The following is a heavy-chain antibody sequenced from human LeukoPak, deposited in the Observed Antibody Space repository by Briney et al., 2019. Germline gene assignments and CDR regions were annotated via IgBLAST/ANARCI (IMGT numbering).Heavy chain of an antibody. CDR1: GFTVSSNY. Sequence: GGSLRLSCAASGFTVSSNYMSWVRQAPGKGLEWVSVIYSGGSTYYADSVKGRFTISRDNSKNTLYLQMNSLRAEDTAVYYCARVEHIVATPQYYGMDVWGQGTMVTVSS. J-gene: IGHJ6*02. CDR3: ARVEHIVATPQYYGMDV. D-gene: IGHD5-12*01. V-gene: IGHV3-53*01. CDR2: IYSGGST.